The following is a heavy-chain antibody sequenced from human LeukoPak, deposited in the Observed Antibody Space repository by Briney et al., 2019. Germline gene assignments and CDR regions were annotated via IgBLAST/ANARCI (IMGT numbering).Heavy chain of an antibody. CDR1: GYSISSGYY. D-gene: IGHD3-22*01. CDR2: IYHSGST. CDR3: ARDGPYYYDSSGYYDAFDI. V-gene: IGHV4-38-2*02. Sequence: SETLSLTCTVPGYSISSGYYWGWIRQPPGKGLEWIGSIYHSGSTYYNPSLKSRVTMSLDTSKNQFSLKLSSVTAADTAVYYCARDGPYYYDSSGYYDAFDIWGQGTMVTVSS. J-gene: IGHJ3*02.